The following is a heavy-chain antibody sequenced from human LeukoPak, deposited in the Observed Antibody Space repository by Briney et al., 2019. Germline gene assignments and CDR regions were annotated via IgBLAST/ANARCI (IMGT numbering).Heavy chain of an antibody. CDR1: GGSVSSGSFY. V-gene: IGHV4-61*01. J-gene: IGHJ3*02. CDR2: ISYTGTT. CDR3: GREGGARAFDI. Sequence: SETLSLTCSVSGGSVSSGSFYWSWIRQPPGKGLEWIGYISYTGTTNYNPSLKSRVSISLDTSRNQFSLELSSVTAADTAVYYCGREGGARAFDIWGQGTMVTVSS.